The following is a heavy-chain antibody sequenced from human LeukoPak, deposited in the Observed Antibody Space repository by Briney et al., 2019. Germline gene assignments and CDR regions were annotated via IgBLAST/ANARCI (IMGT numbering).Heavy chain of an antibody. Sequence: ASVKVSCKASGYTFTSYDINWVRQAAGQGLEWMGWMNPNSGNTGYAQKFQGRVTMTRNTSISTAYMELSSLRSEDTAVYYCARRNWNDAPFDYWGQGTLVTVSS. CDR1: GYTFTSYD. D-gene: IGHD1-1*01. V-gene: IGHV1-8*01. J-gene: IGHJ4*02. CDR2: MNPNSGNT. CDR3: ARRNWNDAPFDY.